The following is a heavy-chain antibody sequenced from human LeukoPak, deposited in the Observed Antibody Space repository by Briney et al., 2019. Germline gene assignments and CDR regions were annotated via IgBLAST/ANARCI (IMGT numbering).Heavy chain of an antibody. CDR1: GGSFSDYY. J-gene: IGHJ4*02. CDR2: IYYSGST. CDR3: ARGQYCSGGSCYLYYFDY. D-gene: IGHD2-15*01. V-gene: IGHV4-34*01. Sequence: PSETLSLTCAVYGGSFSDYYWSWIRQPPGKGLEWIGSIYYSGSTYYNPSLKSRVTISVDTSKNQFSLKLSSVTAADTAVYYCARGQYCSGGSCYLYYFDYWGQGTLVTVSS.